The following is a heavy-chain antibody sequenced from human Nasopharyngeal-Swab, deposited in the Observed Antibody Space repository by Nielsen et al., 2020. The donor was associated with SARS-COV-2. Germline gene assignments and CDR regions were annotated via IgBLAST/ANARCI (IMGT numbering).Heavy chain of an antibody. CDR1: GFTFDDYG. D-gene: IGHD6-19*01. Sequence: GESLKISCAASGFTFDDYGMSWVRQAPGKGLEWVSGINWNSGSIGYADSVKGRFTISRDNAKNSLFLQMNSLRAEDTALYYCANGEYSSGWYPGAIWGQGTMVTVSS. CDR2: INWNSGSI. J-gene: IGHJ3*02. V-gene: IGHV3-20*04. CDR3: ANGEYSSGWYPGAI.